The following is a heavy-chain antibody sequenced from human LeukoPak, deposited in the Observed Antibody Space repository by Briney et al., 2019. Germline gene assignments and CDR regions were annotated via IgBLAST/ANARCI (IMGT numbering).Heavy chain of an antibody. CDR1: GFTFNGKW. Sequence: PGGSLRLSCAASGFTFNGKWMTWVRQAPGKGLECVANINQDGSEKYYVDSVKGRFTISRDNAKSSLYLEMSGLRLEDTAVYYCADPPSDYWGQGTLVAVSS. J-gene: IGHJ4*02. CDR2: INQDGSEK. CDR3: ADPPSDY. V-gene: IGHV3-7*01.